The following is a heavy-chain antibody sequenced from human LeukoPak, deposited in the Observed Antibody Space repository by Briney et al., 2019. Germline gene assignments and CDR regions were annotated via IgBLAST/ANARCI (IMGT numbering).Heavy chain of an antibody. D-gene: IGHD5-24*01. CDR3: ARDSAYRDGYNPGY. V-gene: IGHV3-30-3*01. CDR2: ISYDGSNK. CDR1: GFTFSSYA. Sequence: GGSLRLSCAASGFTFSSYAMHWVRQAPGKGLEWVAVISYDGSNKYYADSVKGRFTISRNNSKNTLYLQMNSLRAEDTAVYYCARDSAYRDGYNPGYWGQGTLVTVSS. J-gene: IGHJ4*02.